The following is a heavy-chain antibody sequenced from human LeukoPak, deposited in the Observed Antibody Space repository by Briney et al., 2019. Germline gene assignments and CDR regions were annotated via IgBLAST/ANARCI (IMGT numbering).Heavy chain of an antibody. CDR1: GFTVSNNY. D-gene: IGHD4/OR15-4a*01. Sequence: GGSLRLSCAASGFTVSNNYITWVRQAPGKGLEWVSVIHSGGSTYYADSVKGLFPISRDISKNTLYLQMNSLRAEDTAVYYCARIAIGYGVNSGGYWGQGTVVSVSS. V-gene: IGHV3-53*01. CDR2: IHSGGST. CDR3: ARIAIGYGVNSGGY. J-gene: IGHJ4*02.